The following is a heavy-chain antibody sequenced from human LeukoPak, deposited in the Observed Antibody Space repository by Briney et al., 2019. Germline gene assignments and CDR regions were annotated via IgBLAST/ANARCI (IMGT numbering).Heavy chain of an antibody. Sequence: GGSLRLSCVASGLPIADFAMHWVRQAPGKGLEWVSPISGDGVSTFYADSVKGRFSISRDNSKNSLSLEMNSLRTEDTAMYYCARESGKFDYWGQGTLVAVSS. V-gene: IGHV3-43*02. CDR2: ISGDGVST. CDR1: GLPIADFA. CDR3: ARESGKFDY. J-gene: IGHJ4*02.